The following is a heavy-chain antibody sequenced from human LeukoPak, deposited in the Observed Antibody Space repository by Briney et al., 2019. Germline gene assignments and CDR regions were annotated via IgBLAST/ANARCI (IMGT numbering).Heavy chain of an antibody. CDR2: ISSSSSYI. Sequence: GGSLRLSCAAPGFTFSSYSMNWVRQAPGKGLEWVSSISSSSSYIYYADSVKGRFTISRDNAKNSLYLQMNSLRAEDTAVYYCARDRPDYDFWSGPGSDYYYYMDVWGKGTTVTVSS. V-gene: IGHV3-21*01. CDR1: GFTFSSYS. CDR3: ARDRPDYDFWSGPGSDYYYYMDV. J-gene: IGHJ6*03. D-gene: IGHD3-3*01.